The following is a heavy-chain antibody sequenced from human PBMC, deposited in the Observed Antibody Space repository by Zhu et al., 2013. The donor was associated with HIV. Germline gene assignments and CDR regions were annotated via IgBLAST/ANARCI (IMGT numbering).Heavy chain of an antibody. V-gene: IGHV1-18*01. CDR2: ISAYNGNT. J-gene: IGHJ6*02. CDR3: ARDLVSTIRFLEWLPTDYYYYGMDV. CDR1: GYTFTSYG. D-gene: IGHD3-3*01. Sequence: VQLVQSGAEVKKPGASVKVSCKASGYTFTSYGISWVRQAPGQGLEWMGWISAYNGNTNYAQKLQGRVTMTTDTSTSTAYMELRSLRSDDTAVYYCARDLVSTIRFLEWLPTDYYYYGMDVWGQGTTVTVSS.